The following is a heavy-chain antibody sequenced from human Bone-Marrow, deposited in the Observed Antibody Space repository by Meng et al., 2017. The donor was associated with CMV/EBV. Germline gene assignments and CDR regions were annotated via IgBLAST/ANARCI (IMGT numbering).Heavy chain of an antibody. CDR2: INHSGST. Sequence: SETLSLTCAVYGGSFIGNYWSWIRQSPGEGLEWIGDINHSGSTDYNPSLTSRVTISVDTSKNQFSLRMSSVTAADTAIYYCARVRYCSSTSCYTDLDWYFDLWGRGTLVTVSS. CDR1: GGSFIGNY. D-gene: IGHD2-2*02. CDR3: ARVRYCSSTSCYTDLDWYFDL. V-gene: IGHV4-34*01. J-gene: IGHJ2*01.